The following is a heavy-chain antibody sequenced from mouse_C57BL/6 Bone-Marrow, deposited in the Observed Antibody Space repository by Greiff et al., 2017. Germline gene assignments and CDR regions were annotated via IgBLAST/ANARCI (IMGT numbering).Heavy chain of an antibody. J-gene: IGHJ4*01. CDR3: ARVDRRDYAMDY. V-gene: IGHV3-6*01. CDR1: GYSITSGYY. Sequence: VQLKESGPGLVKPSQSLSLTCSVTGYSITSGYYWNWIRQFPGNKLEWMGYISYDGSNNYNPSLKNRISITRDTSKNQFFLKLNSVTTEDTATYYCARVDRRDYAMDYWGQGTSVTVSS. CDR2: ISYDGSN. D-gene: IGHD3-2*01.